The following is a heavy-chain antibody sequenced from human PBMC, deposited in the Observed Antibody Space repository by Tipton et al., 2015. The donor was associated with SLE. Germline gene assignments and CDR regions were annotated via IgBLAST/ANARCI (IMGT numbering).Heavy chain of an antibody. CDR3: AREGSGVVVVPADY. J-gene: IGHJ4*02. CDR2: IYHSGST. Sequence: TLSLTCAVYGGSFSGYYWSWIRQPPGKGLEWIGSIYHSGSTYYNPSLKSRVTISVDTSKNQFSLKLSSVTAADTAVYYCAREGSGVVVVPADYWGQGTLVTVSS. CDR1: GGSFSGYY. D-gene: IGHD2-2*01. V-gene: IGHV4-34*01.